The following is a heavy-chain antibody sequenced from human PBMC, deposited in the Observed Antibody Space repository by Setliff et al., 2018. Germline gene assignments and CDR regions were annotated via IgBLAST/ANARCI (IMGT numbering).Heavy chain of an antibody. CDR2: ISAYTGKA. V-gene: IGHV1-18*01. CDR1: GYTFVSYG. Sequence: ASVKVSCKAAGYTFVSYGLSWVRQAPGQGLEWMGWISAYTGKADYAQNFQGRVTMTTDTSTSTAYMELRSLRYDDTAVYYCVRAPRSEWILPTFDYWGQGTPVTVSS. D-gene: IGHD5-18*01. J-gene: IGHJ4*02. CDR3: VRAPRSEWILPTFDY.